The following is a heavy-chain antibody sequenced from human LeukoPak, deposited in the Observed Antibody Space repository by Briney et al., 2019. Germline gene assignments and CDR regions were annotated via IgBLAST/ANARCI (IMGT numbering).Heavy chain of an antibody. CDR2: IWYDGSEK. CDR3: ARDRAPTSTFIDS. V-gene: IGHV3-33*01. J-gene: IGHJ4*02. D-gene: IGHD2/OR15-2a*01. CDR1: GFTFSNFG. Sequence: GRSLRLSCAASGFTFSNFGMHWVRQAPGKGLEWVAVIWYDGSEKFYGDSVTGRFTISRDKSNNTLYLQMSTLRAEDTAVYYCARDRAPTSTFIDSWGQGTLVTVSS.